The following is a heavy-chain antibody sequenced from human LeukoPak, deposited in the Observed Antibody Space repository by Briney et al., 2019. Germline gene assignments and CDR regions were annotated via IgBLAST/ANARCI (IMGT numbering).Heavy chain of an antibody. D-gene: IGHD2-8*01. V-gene: IGHV4-39*01. J-gene: IGHJ4*02. CDR2: IYYSGDT. CDR1: GGSISSTSYY. CDR3: ARLDCLNGVCHWSDY. Sequence: SETLSLTCTVSGGSISSTSYYWGWLRQPPGKGLEWVGSIYYSGDTYYNPSLKSRVTISVDTSKNPFSLKLSSVTAADTAVYYCARLDCLNGVCHWSDYWGQGTLVTVSS.